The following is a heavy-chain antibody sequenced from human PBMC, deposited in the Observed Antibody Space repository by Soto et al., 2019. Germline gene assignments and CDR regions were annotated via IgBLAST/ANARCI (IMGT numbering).Heavy chain of an antibody. CDR1: GFTFSSYS. D-gene: IGHD3-9*01. CDR3: ARDKDWAFDY. Sequence: EVQLVESGGGLVQPGGSLRLSCVASGFTFSSYSMVWVRQAPGKGLEWISYIFVTSTPIYYADSVKGRFTVSRDNTQHSLFLLMNSLRAEDTAIYHCARDKDWAFDYWGQGTLVTVAS. CDR2: IFVTSTPI. V-gene: IGHV3-48*04. J-gene: IGHJ4*02.